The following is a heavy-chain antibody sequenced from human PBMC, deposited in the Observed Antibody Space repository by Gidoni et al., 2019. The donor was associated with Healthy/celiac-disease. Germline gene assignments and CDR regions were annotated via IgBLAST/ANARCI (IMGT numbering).Heavy chain of an antibody. CDR3: ARGGITMVRGTAGGMDV. V-gene: IGHV1-2*06. J-gene: IGHJ6*02. D-gene: IGHD3-10*01. CDR1: GYTFHGYY. Sequence: QVQLVQSGAEVKKPGASVKVSCKASGYTFHGYYMPWLRQAPGQGLEWMGRINPNSGGTNYAQKFQGRVTMTRDTSISTAYMELSRLRSDDTAVYYCARGGITMVRGTAGGMDVWGQGTTVTVS. CDR2: INPNSGGT.